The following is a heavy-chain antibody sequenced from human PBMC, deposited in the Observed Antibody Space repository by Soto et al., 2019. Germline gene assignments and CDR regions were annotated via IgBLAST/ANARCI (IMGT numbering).Heavy chain of an antibody. Sequence: ASETLSLTCTVSGSSISSNYWTWLRQPPGKGLEWIGYVYNSGSTNYNPSLKSRVTISEDTSKSQFSLKVNSMTAADTAVYYCARYRREAVAGYTLDNWGQGMLVTVSS. CDR2: VYNSGST. CDR3: ARYRREAVAGYTLDN. D-gene: IGHD6-13*01. J-gene: IGHJ4*02. V-gene: IGHV4-59*01. CDR1: GSSISSNY.